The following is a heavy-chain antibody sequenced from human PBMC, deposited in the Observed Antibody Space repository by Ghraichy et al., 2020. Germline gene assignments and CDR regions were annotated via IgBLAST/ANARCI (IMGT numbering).Heavy chain of an antibody. D-gene: IGHD3-22*01. CDR3: ATLGSLRITMIVGGAEYYFDY. J-gene: IGHJ4*02. CDR2: IDTEDGET. V-gene: IGHV1-24*01. CDR1: GYTLTELS. Sequence: ASVKVSCKVSGYTLTELSMHWVRQAPGQRVEGMGGIDTEDGETIYAQKFQGRVTMTEDTDTDTAYMELSSLRAEDTAVYYCATLGSLRITMIVGGAEYYFDYWGQGTLVTVSS.